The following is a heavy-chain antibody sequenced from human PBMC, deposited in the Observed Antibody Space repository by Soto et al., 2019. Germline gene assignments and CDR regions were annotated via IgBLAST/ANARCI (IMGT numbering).Heavy chain of an antibody. CDR2: MNPNSGNT. V-gene: IGHV1-8*01. J-gene: IGHJ4*02. D-gene: IGHD3-9*01. CDR1: GYTFTSYD. CDR3: ARGRILRYFEYYFDY. Sequence: GASVKVSCKASGYTFTSYDINWVRQATGQGLEWMGWMNPNSGNTGYAQKFQGRVTMTRNTSISTAYMELSSLRSEDTAVYYCARGRILRYFEYYFDYWSQGTLVTVSS.